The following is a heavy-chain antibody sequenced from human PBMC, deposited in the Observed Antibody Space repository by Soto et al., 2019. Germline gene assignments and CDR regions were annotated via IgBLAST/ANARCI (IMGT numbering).Heavy chain of an antibody. Sequence: SVKVSCKASGGTFSSYAISWVRQAPGQGLEWMGGIIPIFGTANYAQKFQGRVTITADKSTSTAYMELSSLRSEDTAVYYCARVYDSSGYLDYWGQGTLVTVS. CDR2: IIPIFGTA. CDR3: ARVYDSSGYLDY. CDR1: GGTFSSYA. V-gene: IGHV1-69*06. D-gene: IGHD3-22*01. J-gene: IGHJ4*02.